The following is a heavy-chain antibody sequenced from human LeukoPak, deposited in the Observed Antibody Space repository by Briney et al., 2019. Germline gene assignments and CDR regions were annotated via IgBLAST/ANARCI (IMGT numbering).Heavy chain of an antibody. CDR3: AKSVSSYRFSGYDY. CDR1: GFTFSAYA. V-gene: IGHV3-23*05. Sequence: GGSLRLSCEASGFTFSAYAMTWVRQAPGKGLEWVSSIGSDNKPHYSESVKGRFAISRDNSKNILFLHLNSLRAEDTALYYCAKSVSSYRFSGYDYWGQGTLVTVSS. J-gene: IGHJ4*01. D-gene: IGHD2-2*02. CDR2: IGSDNKP.